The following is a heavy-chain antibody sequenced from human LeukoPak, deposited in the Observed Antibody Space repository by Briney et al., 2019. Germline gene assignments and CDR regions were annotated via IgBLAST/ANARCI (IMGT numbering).Heavy chain of an antibody. V-gene: IGHV3-21*01. CDR2: ISSSSSYI. Sequence: KPGGSLRLSCAASGFTFSSYSMNWVRQAPGKGLEWVSSISSSSSYIYYADSVKGRFTISRDNAKNSLYLQMNSLRAEDTAGYYCARCRSPWVDSSGYFFDYWGQGTLVTVSS. J-gene: IGHJ4*02. D-gene: IGHD3-22*01. CDR3: ARCRSPWVDSSGYFFDY. CDR1: GFTFSSYS.